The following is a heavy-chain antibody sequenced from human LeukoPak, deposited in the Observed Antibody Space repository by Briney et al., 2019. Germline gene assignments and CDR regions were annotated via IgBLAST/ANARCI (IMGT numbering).Heavy chain of an antibody. CDR2: IYYDGSNK. CDR1: GFTFSNYA. J-gene: IGHJ4*02. CDR3: AKDELYLGDYATLYSFDY. V-gene: IGHV3-33*06. D-gene: IGHD2-2*01. Sequence: PSRSLTLSCAASGFTFSNYAMRWVRQAPGKGLEWVAVIYYDGSNKYYADSVNRRFTISRDYYKNTMYLQINSLRAEDTAVYYCAKDELYLGDYATLYSFDYWGQGTLVTVSS.